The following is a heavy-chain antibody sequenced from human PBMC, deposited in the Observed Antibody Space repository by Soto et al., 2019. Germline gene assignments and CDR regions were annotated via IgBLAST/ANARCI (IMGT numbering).Heavy chain of an antibody. Sequence: GGSLRLSCAASGFTFSSYAMSWVRQAPGKGLEWVSAISGSGGSTYYADSVKGRFTISRDNSKNTLYLQMNSLRAEDTAVYYCAKVGVRDSSPRVFDYWGQGTLVTVSS. CDR3: AKVGVRDSSPRVFDY. D-gene: IGHD3-16*01. V-gene: IGHV3-23*01. CDR1: GFTFSSYA. CDR2: ISGSGGST. J-gene: IGHJ4*02.